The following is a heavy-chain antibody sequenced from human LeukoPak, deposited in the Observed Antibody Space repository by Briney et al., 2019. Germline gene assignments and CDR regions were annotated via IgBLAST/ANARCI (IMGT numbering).Heavy chain of an antibody. V-gene: IGHV3-30-3*01. CDR1: GFTFSSYA. CDR2: ISYDGSNK. D-gene: IGHD5-24*01. Sequence: GGSLRLSCAASGFTFSSYAMHWVRQAPGKGLEWVAFISYDGSNKYYADSVKGRFTISRDNSKNTLYLQMNSLRAEDTAVYYCARTQMATIFPLFDYWGQGTLVTVSS. J-gene: IGHJ4*02. CDR3: ARTQMATIFPLFDY.